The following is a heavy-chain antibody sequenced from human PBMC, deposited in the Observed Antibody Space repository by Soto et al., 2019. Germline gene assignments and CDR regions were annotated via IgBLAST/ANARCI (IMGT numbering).Heavy chain of an antibody. CDR2: IYYSGST. Sequence: PSETLSLTCTVSGGSISSSSYYWGWIRQPPGKGLEWIGSIYYSGSTYYNPSLKSRVTISVATSKNQFSLKLSSVTAADTAVYYCASFPHLGYCSSTSCFYGMDVWGQGTTVTVSS. D-gene: IGHD2-2*01. V-gene: IGHV4-39*01. CDR3: ASFPHLGYCSSTSCFYGMDV. J-gene: IGHJ6*02. CDR1: GGSISSSSYY.